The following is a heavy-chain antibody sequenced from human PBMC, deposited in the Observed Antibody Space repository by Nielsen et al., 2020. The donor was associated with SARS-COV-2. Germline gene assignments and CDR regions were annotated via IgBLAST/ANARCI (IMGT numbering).Heavy chain of an antibody. V-gene: IGHV4-34*01. CDR2: INHSGST. CDR3: ASLGYCTNGVCYTGFDY. J-gene: IGHJ4*02. Sequence: SETLSLTCAVYGGSFSGYYWSWIRQPPGKGLEWIGEINHSGSTNYNPSLKSRVTISVDTSKNQFSLKLSSVTAADTAVYYCASLGYCTNGVCYTGFDYWGQGTLVTVSS. D-gene: IGHD2-8*01. CDR1: GGSFSGYY.